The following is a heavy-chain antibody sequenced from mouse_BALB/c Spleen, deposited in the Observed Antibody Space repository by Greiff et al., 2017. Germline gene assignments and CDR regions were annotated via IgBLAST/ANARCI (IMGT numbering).Heavy chain of an antibody. CDR1: GFSLTSYG. CDR2: IWAGGST. V-gene: IGHV2-9*02. CDR3: ARDGDDYDEAWFAY. D-gene: IGHD2-4*01. J-gene: IGHJ3*01. Sequence: VKLMESGPGLVAPSQSLSITCTVSGFSLTSYGVHWVRKPPGKGLEWLGVIWAGGSTNYNSALMSRLSISKDNSKSQVFLKMNSLQTEDTAMYYCARDGDDYDEAWFAYWGQGTLVTVSA.